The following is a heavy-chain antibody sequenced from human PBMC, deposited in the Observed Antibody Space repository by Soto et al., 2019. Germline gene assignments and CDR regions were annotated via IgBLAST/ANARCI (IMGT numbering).Heavy chain of an antibody. J-gene: IGHJ6*02. V-gene: IGHV1-69*05. CDR3: ARDKDRLQLGGTYYYILDV. Sequence: QVQLEQSGAEVQKPGSSVKVSCKASGGTFSSSAFSWVRQAPGQGLEWMGGIMPVFPTPDYAQKFQDRVTXTXDXPTSTTNMELSGLRCEDTAIYYCARDKDRLQLGGTYYYILDVWGQGTTVIVSS. CDR2: IMPVFPTP. D-gene: IGHD5-12*01. CDR1: GGTFSSSA.